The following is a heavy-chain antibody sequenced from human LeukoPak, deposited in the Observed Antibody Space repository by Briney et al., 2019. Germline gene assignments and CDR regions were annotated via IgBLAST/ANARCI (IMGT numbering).Heavy chain of an antibody. CDR2: INHSGST. CDR1: GGSFSGYY. V-gene: IGHV4-34*01. CDR3: ASSIAARPYYYYYYMDV. J-gene: IGHJ6*03. D-gene: IGHD6-6*01. Sequence: SETLSLTCAVYGGSFSGYYWSWIRQPPGKGLEWIGEINHSGSTNYNPSLKSRVTISVDTSKNQFSLKLSSVTAADTAVYYCASSIAARPYYYYYYMDVWGKGITVTVSS.